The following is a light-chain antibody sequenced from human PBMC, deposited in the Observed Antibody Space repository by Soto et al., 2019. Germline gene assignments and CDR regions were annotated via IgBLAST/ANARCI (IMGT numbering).Light chain of an antibody. CDR1: SSNIGNNP. Sequence: QSVLTQPPSASGTPGQRVTISCSGSSSNIGNNPVNWYQQLPGTAPKLLIYSNSHRPSGVPDRFSGSKSATSASLAISGLQSEDEADYYCAAWDDSLTGSWVFGGGTKLTVL. CDR2: SNS. V-gene: IGLV1-44*01. J-gene: IGLJ3*02. CDR3: AAWDDSLTGSWV.